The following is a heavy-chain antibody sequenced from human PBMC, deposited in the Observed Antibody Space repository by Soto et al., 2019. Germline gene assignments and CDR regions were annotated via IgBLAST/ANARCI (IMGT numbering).Heavy chain of an antibody. V-gene: IGHV3-33*01. CDR1: GFTFSSYG. CDR3: ARGGLVAATLWSDYYYYYGMDV. CDR2: IWYDGSNK. D-gene: IGHD2-15*01. Sequence: GSLRLSCAASGFTFSSYGMHWVRQAPGKGLEWVAVIWYDGSNKYYADSVKGRFTISRDNSKNTLYLQMNSLRAEDTAVYYCARGGLVAATLWSDYYYYYGMDVWGQGTTVTVSS. J-gene: IGHJ6*02.